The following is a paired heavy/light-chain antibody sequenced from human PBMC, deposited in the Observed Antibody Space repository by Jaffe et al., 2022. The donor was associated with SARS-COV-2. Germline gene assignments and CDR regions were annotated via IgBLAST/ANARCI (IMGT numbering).Light chain of an antibody. CDR3: IQALQTPFT. Sequence: DIVMTQSPLSLRVSPGEPASISCRSSQSLLYSNGNKYLHWYLQKPGQSPQLLIYLGSNRASGVPDRFSGSGSGTDFTLKISRVEAEDVGVYYCIQALQTPFTFGQGTRLEIK. CDR2: LGS. J-gene: IGKJ5*01. CDR1: QSLLYSNGNKY. V-gene: IGKV2-28*01.
Heavy chain of an antibody. CDR2: IRQDGSAE. Sequence: EVQVVESGGGLVQPGGSLRLSCAASGFTFGNHYMSWVRQAPGKGLEWVANIRQDGSAEYHVDSVEGRFTFSRDNAKHLVFLQMNSLRAEDTAVYYCARSTNSAFDIWGQGTMVTVST. D-gene: IGHD1-1*01. CDR1: GFTFGNHY. CDR3: ARSTNSAFDI. J-gene: IGHJ3*02. V-gene: IGHV3-7*01.